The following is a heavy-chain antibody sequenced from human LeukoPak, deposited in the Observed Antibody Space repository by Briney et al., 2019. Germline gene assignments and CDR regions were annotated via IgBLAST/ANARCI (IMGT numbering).Heavy chain of an antibody. Sequence: PGGSLRLSCAVAGFTFSSYDMHWVRQVIGKGLEWVSGIGTAGDTYSPGSVKGRFTISRENAKNFLYLQMNSLRAGDTAVYYCARRIVGAPFDYWGQGTLVTVSS. CDR1: GFTFSSYD. V-gene: IGHV3-13*01. CDR2: IGTAGDT. CDR3: ARRIVGAPFDY. D-gene: IGHD1-26*01. J-gene: IGHJ4*02.